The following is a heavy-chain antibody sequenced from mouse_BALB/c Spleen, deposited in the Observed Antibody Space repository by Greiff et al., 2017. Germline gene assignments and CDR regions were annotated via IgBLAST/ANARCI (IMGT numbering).Heavy chain of an antibody. CDR2: ISKLAYSI. V-gene: IGHV5-15*02. J-gene: IGHJ2*01. Sequence: EVKLVESGGGLVQPGGSRKLSCAASGFTISDYGMAWVRQAPGKGPEGGAFISKLAYSIYYADTVTGRFTISRENAKNTLYLEMSSLRSEEPAMYTGASVYRYAVTDYFDYWGQGTTLTVSS. CDR3: ASVYRYAVTDYFDY. D-gene: IGHD2-14*01. CDR1: GFTISDYG.